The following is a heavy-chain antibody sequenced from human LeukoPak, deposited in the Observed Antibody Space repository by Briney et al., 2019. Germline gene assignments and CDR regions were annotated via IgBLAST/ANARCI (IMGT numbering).Heavy chain of an antibody. CDR1: GFTFSSYS. V-gene: IGHV3-30*18. CDR3: ANLYYYDSSGYSNAFDI. Sequence: GGSLRLSCAASGFTFSSYSMNWVRQAPGKGLEWVAVISHHGANKFYGDSVKGRFTISRDNSNNMVYLQMNGLRAEDTALYYCANLYYYDSSGYSNAFDIWGQGTMVTVSS. CDR2: ISHHGANK. D-gene: IGHD3-22*01. J-gene: IGHJ3*02.